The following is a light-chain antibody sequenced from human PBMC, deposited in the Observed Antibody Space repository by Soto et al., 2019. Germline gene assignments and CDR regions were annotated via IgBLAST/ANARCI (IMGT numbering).Light chain of an antibody. Sequence: QSVLTQPASVSGSPGQSITISCAGSSSDIGGYNYVSWYQQHPGKAPKLMIFDVSNRPSGVSNRFSGSKSGNTASLTISGLRAGDEADYYCSSLTSSFTHVFGTGTKVTVL. J-gene: IGLJ1*01. CDR3: SSLTSSFTHV. V-gene: IGLV2-14*03. CDR2: DVS. CDR1: SSDIGGYNY.